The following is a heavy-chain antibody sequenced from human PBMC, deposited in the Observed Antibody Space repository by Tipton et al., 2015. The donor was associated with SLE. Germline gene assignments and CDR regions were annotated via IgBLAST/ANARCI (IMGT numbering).Heavy chain of an antibody. Sequence: SLRLSCAVSGGSISSSNWWSWVRQPPGKGLEWIGEIYHSGSTSYNPPLKSRVTISLDTSKNQFSLKLSSVTAADTAVYYCARGDGNGIYFDYWGQGTLVTVPS. CDR3: ARGDGNGIYFDY. D-gene: IGHD2-8*01. CDR1: GGSISSSNW. V-gene: IGHV4-4*02. J-gene: IGHJ4*02. CDR2: IYHSGST.